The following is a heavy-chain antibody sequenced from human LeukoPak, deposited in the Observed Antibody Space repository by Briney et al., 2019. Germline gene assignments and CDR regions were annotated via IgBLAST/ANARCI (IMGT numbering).Heavy chain of an antibody. CDR3: SRLPGGTSQHTYFDY. V-gene: IGHV3-30*04. CDR2: FSYDGTGK. J-gene: IGHJ4*02. D-gene: IGHD2-2*01. Sequence: GGPLTLSCELSGLLFSDYPMHWVPQAPGKGLEGVAVFSYDGTGKLYTHSERGRFTVARDNSKYPLYLGMHGPRTEDTAVYFCSRLPGGTSQHTYFDYWGQGTLVTVSS. CDR1: GLLFSDYP.